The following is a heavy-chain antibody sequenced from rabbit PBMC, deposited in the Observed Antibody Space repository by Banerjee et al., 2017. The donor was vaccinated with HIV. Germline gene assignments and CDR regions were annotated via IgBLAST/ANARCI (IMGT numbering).Heavy chain of an antibody. V-gene: IGHV1S45*01. CDR2: INTSSGNT. Sequence: QEQLVESGGGLVKPEGSLTLTCTASGFSFSYKYVMCWVRQAPGKGLEWIACINTSSGNTVYANWAKGRFTISKTSSTTVTLQMTSLTAADTATYFCARDLAAVTGWNFDLWGPGTLVTVS. CDR1: GFSFSYKYV. CDR3: ARDLAAVTGWNFDL. D-gene: IGHD7-1*01. J-gene: IGHJ4*01.